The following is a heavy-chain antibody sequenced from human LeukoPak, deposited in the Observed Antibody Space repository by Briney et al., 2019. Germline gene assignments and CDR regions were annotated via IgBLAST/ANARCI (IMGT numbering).Heavy chain of an antibody. D-gene: IGHD2-21*01. CDR2: IYHDGNT. J-gene: IGHJ4*02. V-gene: IGHV4-4*02. CDR1: GASIISPYW. Sequence: SETLSLTCAVSGASIISPYWLTWVRQPPGKGLEWVGEIYHDGNTNYNPSLKSRLSVSLDKSRNQFSLKLSFMTAADTAVYYCVRTPRDWGQGSLVTVSS. CDR3: VRTPRD.